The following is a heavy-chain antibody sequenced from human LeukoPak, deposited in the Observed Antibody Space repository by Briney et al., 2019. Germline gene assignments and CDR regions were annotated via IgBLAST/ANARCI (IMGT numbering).Heavy chain of an antibody. Sequence: ASVKVSCKASGFTFTSSAMQWVRQARGQRLEWIGWIVVGSDNTNYARKFQERVTITRDMSTSTAYMELSSLRSEDTAVYYCAARSGRFDAFDIWGQGTMVTVSS. V-gene: IGHV1-58*02. J-gene: IGHJ3*02. CDR1: GFTFTSSA. CDR2: IVVGSDNT. D-gene: IGHD1-26*01. CDR3: AARSGRFDAFDI.